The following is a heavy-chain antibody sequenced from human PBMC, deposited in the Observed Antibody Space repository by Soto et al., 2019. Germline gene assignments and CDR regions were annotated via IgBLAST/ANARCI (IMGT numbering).Heavy chain of an antibody. CDR2: IYHVGST. J-gene: IGHJ5*02. CDR3: ARVGLWVPYYYDSSPYNFENWFDP. Sequence: SETLSLTCAVSGYSISSGYYWGWIRQPPGKGLEWSGSIYHVGSTYYNPSLTSRGTSSIDKTNHLVSLILRYVTAEYMAVYYWARVGLWVPYYYDSSPYNFENWFDPWGQGTLVTVSS. D-gene: IGHD3-22*01. V-gene: IGHV4-38-2*01. CDR1: GYSISSGYY.